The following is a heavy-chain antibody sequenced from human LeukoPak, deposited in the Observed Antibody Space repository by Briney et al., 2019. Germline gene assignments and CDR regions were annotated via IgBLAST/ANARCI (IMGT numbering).Heavy chain of an antibody. Sequence: PGGSLRLSCAASGFTFSSYAMSWVRQAPGKGLEWVSAISGSGGSTYYADSVKGRFTISRDNSKNTLYLQMNSLRAEDTAVYYCARGVPDSSGWNHEAFDIWGQGTMVTVSS. CDR3: ARGVPDSSGWNHEAFDI. J-gene: IGHJ3*02. CDR1: GFTFSSYA. CDR2: ISGSGGST. V-gene: IGHV3-23*01. D-gene: IGHD6-19*01.